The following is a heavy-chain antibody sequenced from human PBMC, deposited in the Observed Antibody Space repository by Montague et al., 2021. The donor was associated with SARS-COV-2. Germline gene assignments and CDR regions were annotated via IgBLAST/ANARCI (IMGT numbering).Heavy chain of an antibody. D-gene: IGHD3-10*01. CDR1: GGSFSTYS. CDR3: ARLGDGVVPSPILGVGPYYSYYYMGV. CDR2: IHHGGST. Sequence: SETLSLTCAVHGGSFSTYSWNWIRQPPGKGLEWIGEIHHGGSTNYNPSPKSRVTISADTPKNQFSLKLTSVAAADTAVYYCARLGDGVVPSPILGVGPYYSYYYMGVWGKGTTVTVSS. J-gene: IGHJ6*03. V-gene: IGHV4-34*01.